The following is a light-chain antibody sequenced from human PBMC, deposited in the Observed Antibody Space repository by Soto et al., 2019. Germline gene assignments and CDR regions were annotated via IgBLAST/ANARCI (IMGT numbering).Light chain of an antibody. V-gene: IGLV2-14*01. CDR3: SSYTSSSTLVV. J-gene: IGLJ2*01. CDR2: S. CDR1: SSDVGGYNY. Sequence: QSALTQPASVSGSPGQSITISCTGTSSDVGGYNYVSWYQQHPGKAPKLISNRPSGVSNRFSGSKSGNTASLTISGLQAEDEADYYCSSYTSSSTLVVFVGGTKLTVL.